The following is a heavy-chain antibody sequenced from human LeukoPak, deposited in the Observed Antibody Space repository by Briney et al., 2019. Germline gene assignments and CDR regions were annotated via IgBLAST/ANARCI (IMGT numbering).Heavy chain of an antibody. CDR3: AKVRYYGSGPVGIPLDAFDI. J-gene: IGHJ3*02. Sequence: GGSLRLSCAASGFTFSSYGMHWVRQAPGKGLEWVAVISYDGSNKYYADSVKGRFTISRDNSKNTLYPQMNSLRAEDTAVYYCAKVRYYGSGPVGIPLDAFDIWGQGTMVTVSS. V-gene: IGHV3-30*18. CDR1: GFTFSSYG. D-gene: IGHD3-10*01. CDR2: ISYDGSNK.